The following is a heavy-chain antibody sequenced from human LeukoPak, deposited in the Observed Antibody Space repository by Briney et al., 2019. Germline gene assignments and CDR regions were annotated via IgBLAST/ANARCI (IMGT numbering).Heavy chain of an antibody. Sequence: ASVKVSCKASGYTFTGYYMHWVRQAPGQGLEWMGWINPNSGGTNYAQKFQGRVTMTRGTSISAAYMELSRLRSDDTAVYYCASEALGDTTPQARYYFDYWGQGTLVTVSS. J-gene: IGHJ4*02. D-gene: IGHD3-10*01. CDR1: GYTFTGYY. CDR2: INPNSGGT. CDR3: ASEALGDTTPQARYYFDY. V-gene: IGHV1-2*02.